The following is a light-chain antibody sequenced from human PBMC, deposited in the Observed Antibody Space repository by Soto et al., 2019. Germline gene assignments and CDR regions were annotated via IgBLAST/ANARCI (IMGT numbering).Light chain of an antibody. CDR2: WAT. V-gene: IGKV4-1*01. CDR1: QSIFDRSYVKKY. J-gene: IGKJ3*01. Sequence: DIVMTQSPDFMAVSLGERATMNCKSSQSIFDRSYVKKYLAWYQQKPGQPPKLLIYWATARESGVPDRFSGSGSETDFTLTISSMQAEDAAVYYCQQYYSLPLTFGPGTKVDI. CDR3: QQYYSLPLT.